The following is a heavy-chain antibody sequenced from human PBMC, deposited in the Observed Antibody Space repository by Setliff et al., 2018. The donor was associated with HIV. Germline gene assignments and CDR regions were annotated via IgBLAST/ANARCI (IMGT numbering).Heavy chain of an antibody. J-gene: IGHJ3*02. V-gene: IGHV4-59*08. CDR2: ISYNGIT. CDR3: ARHRPWEVDVFDI. Sequence: SETLSLTCSVSGGSMRNYYWSWTRQPPRKGLEWVGYISYNGITTYNPSLKSRVTISVDTSKNQFSLKLTSVTAADTAVYYCARHRPWEVDVFDIWGQGTMVTVSS. D-gene: IGHD1-26*01. CDR1: GGSMRNYY.